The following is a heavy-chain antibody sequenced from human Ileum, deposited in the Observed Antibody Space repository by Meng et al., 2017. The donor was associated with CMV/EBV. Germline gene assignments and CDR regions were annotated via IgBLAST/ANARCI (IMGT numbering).Heavy chain of an antibody. J-gene: IGHJ4*02. CDR2: ISYDGSNK. Sequence: CSASGLTLSIDAMHWYRKATGKRLEWVAVISYDGSNKYYADSVKGRFTISRDNSKNTLYLQMNSLRAEDTAVYYCASHNPLTGTVTSWGQGTLVTVSS. CDR3: ASHNPLTGTVTS. V-gene: IGHV3-30*04. CDR1: GLTLSIDA. D-gene: IGHD1/OR15-1a*01.